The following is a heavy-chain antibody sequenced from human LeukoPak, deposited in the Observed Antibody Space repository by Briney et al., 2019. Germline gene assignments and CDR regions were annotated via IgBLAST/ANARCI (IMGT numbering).Heavy chain of an antibody. CDR1: GFTFDDYA. Sequence: ALRLSCAASGFTFDDYALFWVRQAPGKGLEWVSGINWNSGSVDFADSVKGRFTTSRDNAKSSLYLQMNSLRAEDTAFYCAKGTGGYYGPFDSWGQGTLVTVSS. V-gene: IGHV3-9*01. J-gene: IGHJ4*02. CDR2: INWNSGSV. CDR3: AKGTGGYYGPFDS. D-gene: IGHD3-22*01.